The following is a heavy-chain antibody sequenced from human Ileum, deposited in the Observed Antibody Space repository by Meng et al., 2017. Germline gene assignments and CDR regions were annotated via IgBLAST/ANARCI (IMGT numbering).Heavy chain of an antibody. CDR2: IYYGGST. CDR3: ARRAHYGDPPR. CDR1: SGSFTNNNYY. D-gene: IGHD4-17*01. Sequence: QLRLQESGPGLVKPSETLLLPCSVSSGSFTNNNYYWVWIRRPPGKGLEWIGSIYYGGSTYYNPSLKSRVTISVDTSTNQFSLKLISVTAADTAVYYCARRAHYGDPPRWGQGTLVTVSS. J-gene: IGHJ4*02. V-gene: IGHV4-39*01.